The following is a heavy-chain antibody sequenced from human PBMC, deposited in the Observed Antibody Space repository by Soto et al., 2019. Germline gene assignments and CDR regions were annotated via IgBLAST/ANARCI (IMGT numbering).Heavy chain of an antibody. CDR1: VFTFRSFT. CDR2: ISSNSAYI. J-gene: IGHJ5*02. V-gene: IGHV3-21*01. D-gene: IGHD6-13*01. CDR3: TRDASRDSSARGWFDP. Sequence: WWSLRLSCVAPVFTFRSFTMNWFRQAPGKGLEWVSTISSNSAYIYYTDALRGRFTISRDNAKKSLHLQMNSLRAEDTAVYYCTRDASRDSSARGWFDPWGPGTLVTVSS.